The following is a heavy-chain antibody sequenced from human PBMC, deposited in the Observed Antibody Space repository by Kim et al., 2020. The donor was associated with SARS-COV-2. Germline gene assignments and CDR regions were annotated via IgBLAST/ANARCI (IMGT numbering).Heavy chain of an antibody. D-gene: IGHD2-2*01. V-gene: IGHV4-4*02. CDR1: GGSISSSNW. Sequence: SGTLSLTCAVSGGSISSSNWWTWVRQPPGKGLEWIGEIYHSGSTNYNPSLKSRVTISVDKSKNQFSLNLSSVTAADTAVYYCARGSTCPNYYYGMDVWGQGNTVTVSS. CDR2: IYHSGST. J-gene: IGHJ6*02. CDR3: ARGSTCPNYYYGMDV.